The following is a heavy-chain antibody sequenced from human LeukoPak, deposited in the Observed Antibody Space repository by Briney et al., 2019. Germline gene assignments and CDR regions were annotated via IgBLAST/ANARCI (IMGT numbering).Heavy chain of an antibody. CDR3: ARVPKQRLLLQWFSDL. CDR1: GFGPSDIS. V-gene: IGHV3-21*01. J-gene: IGHJ4*02. Sequence: KPGGCLRLSRGASGFGPSDISVTWVREAPGKGLEWVSSISGYGNFLYYEESWRGRFTISSDDATNSLYLQMSSLRAEDTAIYYCARVPKQRLLLQWFSDLWGQGTPVIVSS. D-gene: IGHD3-10*01. CDR2: ISGYGNFL.